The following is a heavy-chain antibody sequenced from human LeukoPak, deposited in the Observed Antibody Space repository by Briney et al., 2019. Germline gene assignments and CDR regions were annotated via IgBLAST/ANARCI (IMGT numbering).Heavy chain of an antibody. D-gene: IGHD3-10*01. CDR1: GLPFSRYW. CDR2: ISGDGSSI. CDR3: ARDLDNYYGSGGGY. J-gene: IGHJ4*02. V-gene: IGHV3-74*01. Sequence: GGSLRLSCAASGLPFSRYWMHWVRQAPGEGLVWVSRISGDGSSIDYADSVKGRFAIPRDNAKDTLYLQMNTLRAEDSAVYYCARDLDNYYGSGGGYWGQGTLVTVSS.